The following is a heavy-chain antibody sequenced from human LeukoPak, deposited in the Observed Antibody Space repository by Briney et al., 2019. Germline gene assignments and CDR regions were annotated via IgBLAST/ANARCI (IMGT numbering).Heavy chain of an antibody. CDR3: ARERFGWFFDY. J-gene: IGHJ4*02. CDR1: GGSISSYY. V-gene: IGHV4-59*01. Sequence: SEALSLTCTVSGGSISSYYWSWIRQPPGKGLEWIGYIYYSGSTNYNPSLKSRVTISVDTSKNQFSLKLSSVTAADTAVYYCARERFGWFFDYWGQGTLVTVSS. CDR2: IYYSGST. D-gene: IGHD3-10*01.